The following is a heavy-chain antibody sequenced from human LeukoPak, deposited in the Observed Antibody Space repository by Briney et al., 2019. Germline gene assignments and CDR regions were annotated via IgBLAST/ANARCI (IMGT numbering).Heavy chain of an antibody. CDR2: ISSSGNII. V-gene: IGHV3-48*04. D-gene: IGHD2-21*02. CDR1: GFTFSTYS. CDR3: ARGVNIVVVTAEFDS. J-gene: IGHJ4*02. Sequence: QPGGSLRLSCAASGFTFSTYSMNWVRQAPGKGLEWVSYISSSGNIIYYADSVKGRFTVSRDNAKKLLYLHMNSLRAEDTAVYYCARGVNIVVVTAEFDSWGQGTLVTVSS.